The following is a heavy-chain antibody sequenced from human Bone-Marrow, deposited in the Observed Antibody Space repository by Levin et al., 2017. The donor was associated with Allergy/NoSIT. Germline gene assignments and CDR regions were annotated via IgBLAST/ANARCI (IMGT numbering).Heavy chain of an antibody. CDR2: ISSNGTYI. CDR1: GFSLTSYG. CDR3: ARVATTRLLDKTIHYGMDV. J-gene: IGHJ6*02. Sequence: GGSLRLSCAASGFSLTSYGMNWVRQAPGKGLEWISAISSNGTYIYYINSVRGRFTVYRDNAKNSVHLQMNSLGAEDTAVYYCARVATTRLLDKTIHYGMDVWGRGTTVIVSS. V-gene: IGHV3-21*01. D-gene: IGHD1-1*01.